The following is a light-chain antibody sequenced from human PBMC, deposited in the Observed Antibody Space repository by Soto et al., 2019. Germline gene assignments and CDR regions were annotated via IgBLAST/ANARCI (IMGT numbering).Light chain of an antibody. CDR2: EVS. Sequence: QSVLTQPASVSGSPGQSITISCTGTSSDVGGYNYVSWYQQHPGTAPKLMIYEVSNRPPGVSDRFSGSRSGNTASLTISGLQAEDESDYYCISYTSSSTWVFGGGTKLTVL. CDR3: ISYTSSSTWV. J-gene: IGLJ3*02. CDR1: SSDVGGYNY. V-gene: IGLV2-14*01.